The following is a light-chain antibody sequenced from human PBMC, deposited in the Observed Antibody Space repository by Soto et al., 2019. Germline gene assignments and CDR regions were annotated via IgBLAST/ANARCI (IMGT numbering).Light chain of an antibody. CDR2: DAS. CDR3: QETCSSHS. V-gene: IGKV1-33*01. J-gene: IGKJ4*01. CDR1: RDITNF. Sequence: DIQMTQSPSSLSASVGDRVTFTCQANRDITNFLNWYQQTPGKAPELLIYDASNLETGVPSRLSGSGSGTDLTLTFTSMQPEDFPAYYCQETCSSHSCGGGTKVDIK.